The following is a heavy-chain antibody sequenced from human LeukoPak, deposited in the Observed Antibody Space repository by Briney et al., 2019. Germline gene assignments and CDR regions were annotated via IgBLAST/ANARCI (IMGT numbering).Heavy chain of an antibody. J-gene: IGHJ4*02. CDR1: GGSISSYY. V-gene: IGHV4-59*08. CDR3: ARLKHGVAGLQFDY. Sequence: SETLSLTCTVSGGSISSYYWSWIRQPPGKGLEWIGYIYYSGSTNYNPSLKSRVTISVDTSKNQFSLKLSSATAADTAVYYCARLKHGVAGLQFDYWGQGTLVTVSS. CDR2: IYYSGST. D-gene: IGHD6-19*01.